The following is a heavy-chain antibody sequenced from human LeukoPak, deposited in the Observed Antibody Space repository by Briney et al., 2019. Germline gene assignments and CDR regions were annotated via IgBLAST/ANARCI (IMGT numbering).Heavy chain of an antibody. CDR1: GFTFSSYA. J-gene: IGHJ4*02. D-gene: IGHD5-18*01. Sequence: PGGSLRLSCAASGFTFSSYAMSWVRQAPGKGLEWVSAISGSGGSTYYADSVKGRFTISRDNSKNTLYLQMNSLRAEDTAVYYCAKGRRWIQLWAPFDYWGQGTLVTVSS. V-gene: IGHV3-23*01. CDR3: AKGRRWIQLWAPFDY. CDR2: ISGSGGST.